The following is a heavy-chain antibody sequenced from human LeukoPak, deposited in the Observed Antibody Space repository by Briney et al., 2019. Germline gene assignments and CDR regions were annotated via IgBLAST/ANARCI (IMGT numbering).Heavy chain of an antibody. CDR1: GFTFSNAW. CDR2: IKSKTDGGTT. D-gene: IGHD2-21*02. CDR3: TTSLAQRVTLFYYYYYMDV. Sequence: GGSLRLSCAASGFTFSNAWMSWVRQAPGKGLEWVGRIKSKTDGGTTDYAAPVKGRFTISRDDSKNTLYLQMNSLKTEDTAVYYCTTSLAQRVTLFYYYYYMDVWGKGTTVTVSS. J-gene: IGHJ6*03. V-gene: IGHV3-15*01.